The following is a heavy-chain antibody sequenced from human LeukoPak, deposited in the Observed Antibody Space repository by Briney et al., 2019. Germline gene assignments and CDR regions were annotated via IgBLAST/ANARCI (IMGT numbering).Heavy chain of an antibody. J-gene: IGHJ4*02. Sequence: GRSLRLSCAASGFIFSSYAMHWVRQAPGKGPEWVAIIWFDGSNTYYAESVEGRFTISRDNSKSTLYLQMNSLRAEDTAVYSCARGLGYSYGYGIDYWGQGTLVIASS. D-gene: IGHD5-18*01. CDR1: GFIFSSYA. CDR3: ARGLGYSYGYGIDY. CDR2: IWFDGSNT. V-gene: IGHV3-33*01.